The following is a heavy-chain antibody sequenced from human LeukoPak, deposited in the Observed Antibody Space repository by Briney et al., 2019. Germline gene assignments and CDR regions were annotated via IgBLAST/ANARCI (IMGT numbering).Heavy chain of an antibody. CDR3: VRVVGATRYYYYYMDV. J-gene: IGHJ6*03. D-gene: IGHD1-26*01. Sequence: ETLSLTCTVSGGSISSYHWSWIRQPPGKGLEWIGYIYYSGSTNYNPSLKSRVTISVDTSKNQFSLKLSSVTAADTAVYYCVRVVGATRYYYYYMDVWGKGTTVTVSS. CDR2: IYYSGST. V-gene: IGHV4-59*01. CDR1: GGSISSYH.